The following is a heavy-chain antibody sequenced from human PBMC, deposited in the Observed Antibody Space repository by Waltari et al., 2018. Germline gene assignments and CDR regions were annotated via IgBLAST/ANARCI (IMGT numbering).Heavy chain of an antibody. CDR2: ILPNTGGT. J-gene: IGHJ4*02. Sequence: QVQLVQSGAEVEQPGASVKVSGKASGYTFSEYSIHWVRQAPGPGLEWRGWILPNTGGTNYAQNFQGRVTMTTDTSIHTAYLELRSLRYDDTAVFYCVRDFWSAGSRWGQGTLVTIS. CDR1: GYTFSEYS. CDR3: VRDFWSAGSR. D-gene: IGHD3-3*01. V-gene: IGHV1-2*02.